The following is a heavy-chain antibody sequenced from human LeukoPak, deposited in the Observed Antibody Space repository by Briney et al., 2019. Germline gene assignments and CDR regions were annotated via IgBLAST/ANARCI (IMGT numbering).Heavy chain of an antibody. CDR1: GFRFSSYF. D-gene: IGHD2-21*02. CDR3: AITVDCRATTDCYSYFHH. J-gene: IGHJ1*01. Sequence: GGSLRLSCAASGFRFSSYFMHWVRQAPGKGLVWVSRVSNDGTYTEYADSVKGRFTISRDNAKDTLYLQVNSLRAEDTAVYYCAITVDCRATTDCYSYFHHWGQGTLVTVSS. V-gene: IGHV3-74*03. CDR2: VSNDGTYT.